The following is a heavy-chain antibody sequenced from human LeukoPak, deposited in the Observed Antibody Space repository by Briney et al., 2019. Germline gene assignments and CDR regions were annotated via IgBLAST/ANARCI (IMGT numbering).Heavy chain of an antibody. CDR2: IYYSGST. J-gene: IGHJ5*02. CDR3: ARASDSSGYYCKEATCHWFDP. D-gene: IGHD3-22*01. V-gene: IGHV4-59*08. CDR1: GGSISSYY. Sequence: MPSETLSLTCTVSGGSISSYYWSWIRQPPGKGLEWIGYIYYSGSTYYNPSLKSRVTISVDTSKNQFSLKLSSVTAADTAVYYCARASDSSGYYCKEATCHWFDPWGQGTLVTVSS.